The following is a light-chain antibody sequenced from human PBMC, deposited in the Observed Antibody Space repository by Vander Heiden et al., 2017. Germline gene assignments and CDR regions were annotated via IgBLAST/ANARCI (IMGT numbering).Light chain of an antibody. CDR2: TAS. V-gene: IGKV1-39*01. J-gene: IGKJ2*01. Sequence: DIQMTQSPSSLSASVGDRVTITCRASQSISDYLVWYQQRPGKAPKLLIYTASSLQSGVPSRFSGSASGTDFTLTITDLQPEDFATYYCQQSYIIPHTFGQGTKLEIK. CDR1: QSISDY. CDR3: QQSYIIPHT.